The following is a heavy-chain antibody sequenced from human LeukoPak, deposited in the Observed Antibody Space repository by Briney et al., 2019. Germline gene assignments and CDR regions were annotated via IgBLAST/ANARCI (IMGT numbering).Heavy chain of an antibody. CDR2: INPSGGST. CDR3: ASGTDFWSGSNYYMDV. D-gene: IGHD3-3*01. CDR1: GYTFTSYY. Sequence: ASVKVSCKASGYTFTSYYMHWVRQAPGQGLEWMGIINPSGGSTSYAQKFQGRVTMTRDTSTSTVYMELSSLRSEDTAVYYCASGTDFWSGSNYYMDVWGKGTTVTVSS. V-gene: IGHV1-46*01. J-gene: IGHJ6*03.